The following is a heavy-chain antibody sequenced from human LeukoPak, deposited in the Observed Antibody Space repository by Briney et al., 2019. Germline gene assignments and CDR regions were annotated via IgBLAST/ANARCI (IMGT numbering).Heavy chain of an antibody. CDR1: GYSISSGHY. CDR3: ARRDYYGSGSYYTLDY. D-gene: IGHD3-10*01. V-gene: IGHV4-38-2*02. J-gene: IGHJ4*02. Sequence: SETLSLTCTVSGYSISSGHYWGWIRQPPGKGLEWIGSMYHSGSTYYNPPLKSRVTISVDTSKNQFSLKLSSVTAADTAVYYCARRDYYGSGSYYTLDYWGQGTLVTVSS. CDR2: MYHSGST.